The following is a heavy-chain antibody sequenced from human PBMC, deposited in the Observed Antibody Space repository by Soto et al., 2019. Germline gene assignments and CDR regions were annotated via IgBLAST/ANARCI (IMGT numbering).Heavy chain of an antibody. Sequence: PGGALRLSCAASGFTFSSYAMHWVRQAPGKGLEWVAVISYDGSNKYYADSVKGRFTISRDNSKNTLYLQMNSLRAEDTAVYYCARSLGYCSSTSCYALDDYWGQGTLVTVSS. J-gene: IGHJ4*02. D-gene: IGHD2-2*01. CDR2: ISYDGSNK. CDR1: GFTFSSYA. CDR3: ARSLGYCSSTSCYALDDY. V-gene: IGHV3-30-3*01.